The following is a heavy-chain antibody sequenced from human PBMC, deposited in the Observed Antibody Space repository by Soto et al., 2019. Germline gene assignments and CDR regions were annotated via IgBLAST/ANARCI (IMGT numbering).Heavy chain of an antibody. CDR1: GGSISSSHW. CDR3: ARVVLTITRGAFDA. D-gene: IGHD3-9*01. Sequence: QVQLQESGPGLVKPSGTLSLTCAVSGGSISSSHWWTWVRQSPGKGLEYIGEISHSGTSNSNPSLKSRVTLSEDKSKNHFSLTLTSVTAADTAVYYCARVVLTITRGAFDAWGQGTLVIVSS. J-gene: IGHJ3*01. V-gene: IGHV4-4*02. CDR2: ISHSGTS.